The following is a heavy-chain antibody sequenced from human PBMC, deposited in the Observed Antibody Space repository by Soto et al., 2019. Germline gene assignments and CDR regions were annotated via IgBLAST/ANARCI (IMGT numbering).Heavy chain of an antibody. CDR3: AISIAAAGQIDDY. D-gene: IGHD6-13*01. CDR2: INAGNGNT. Sequence: ASVKVSCKASGYTFTGYAMHWVRQAPGQRLEWMGWINAGNGNTKYSQKFQGRVTITRDTSASTAYMELSSLRSEDTAVYYCAISIAAAGQIDDYWGQGTLVTVSS. CDR1: GYTFTGYA. V-gene: IGHV1-3*01. J-gene: IGHJ4*02.